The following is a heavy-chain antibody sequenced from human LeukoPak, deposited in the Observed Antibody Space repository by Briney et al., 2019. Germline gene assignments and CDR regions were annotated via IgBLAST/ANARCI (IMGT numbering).Heavy chain of an antibody. V-gene: IGHV1-2*06. J-gene: IGHJ3*02. Sequence: GASVKVSCKASGYTFTGYYMHWVRQAPGQGLEWMGRINPNSGGTNYAQKFQGRVTMTRDMSISTAYMELSRLRSDDTAVYYCARKAYSSGWDNAFDIWGQGTMVTVSS. CDR2: INPNSGGT. CDR1: GYTFTGYY. D-gene: IGHD6-19*01. CDR3: ARKAYSSGWDNAFDI.